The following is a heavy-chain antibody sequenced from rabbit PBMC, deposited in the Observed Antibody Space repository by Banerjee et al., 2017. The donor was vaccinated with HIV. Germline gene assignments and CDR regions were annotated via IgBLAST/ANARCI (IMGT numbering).Heavy chain of an antibody. CDR2: IGNGDGNT. CDR3: TRDGSGWGANFNL. J-gene: IGHJ4*01. Sequence: QEQLVESGGGLVQPGGSLTLSCKVSGFDFSSYYMSWVRQAPGKGPEWIACIGNGDGNTYYASWAKGRFTISKTSSTTVTLQMTSLTAADTATYFCTRDGSGWGANFNLWGQGTLVTVS. D-gene: IGHD4-1*01. V-gene: IGHV1S45*01. CDR1: GFDFSSYYM.